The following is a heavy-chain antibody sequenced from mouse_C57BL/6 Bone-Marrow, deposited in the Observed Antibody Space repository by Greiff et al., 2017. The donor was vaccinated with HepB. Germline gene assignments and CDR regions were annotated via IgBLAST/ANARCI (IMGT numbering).Heavy chain of an antibody. V-gene: IGHV5-4*01. Sequence: EVKLVESGGGLVKPGGSLKLSCAASGFTFSSYAMSWVRQTPEKGLEWVATISDGGSYTYYPDNVKGRFTISRDNAKNNLYLQMSHLKSEDTAMYYCARDLFEFDYWGQGTTLTVSS. J-gene: IGHJ2*01. CDR2: ISDGGSYT. CDR1: GFTFSSYA. CDR3: ARDLFEFDY.